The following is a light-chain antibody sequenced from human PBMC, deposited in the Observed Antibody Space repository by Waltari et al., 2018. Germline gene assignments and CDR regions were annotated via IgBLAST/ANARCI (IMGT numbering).Light chain of an antibody. CDR2: GAS. V-gene: IGKV3-20*01. Sequence: VLTQSPGTLSLSPGERATVSCRSSPRLTKGYLAWYQQKPGQAPRLLIYGASSRAAGSPDRFIASGSGPDVTRPISRVEPDDSAVYYWQQYGSSVLYTFGQGTKLEIK. CDR1: PRLTKGY. J-gene: IGKJ2*01. CDR3: QQYGSSVLYT.